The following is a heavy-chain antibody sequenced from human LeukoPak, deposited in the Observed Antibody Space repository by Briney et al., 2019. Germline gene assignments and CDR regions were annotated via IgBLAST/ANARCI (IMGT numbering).Heavy chain of an antibody. CDR2: INPSGGST. CDR3: ARGGSSWYRGSFQH. Sequence: ASVKVSCKASGYTFTGNYIHWVRQAPGQGLEWMGIINPSGGSTSYAQIFQGRVTMTRDTSTSTVHMGLSSLRSEDTAVYYCARGGSSWYRGSFQHWGQGTLVTVSS. D-gene: IGHD6-13*01. V-gene: IGHV1-46*01. CDR1: GYTFTGNY. J-gene: IGHJ1*01.